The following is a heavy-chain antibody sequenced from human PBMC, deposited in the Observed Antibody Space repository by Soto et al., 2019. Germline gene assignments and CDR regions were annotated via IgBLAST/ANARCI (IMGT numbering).Heavy chain of an antibody. CDR1: SYTFTSYG. Sequence: ASVKVSCKASSYTFTSYGISWVRQAPGQGLEWMGWISAYNGNTNYAQKLQGRVTMTTDTSTSTAYMELRSLRSDDTAVYYCARAPLDFWSGYSDYWGQGTLVTVSS. CDR3: ARAPLDFWSGYSDY. D-gene: IGHD3-3*01. V-gene: IGHV1-18*01. CDR2: ISAYNGNT. J-gene: IGHJ4*02.